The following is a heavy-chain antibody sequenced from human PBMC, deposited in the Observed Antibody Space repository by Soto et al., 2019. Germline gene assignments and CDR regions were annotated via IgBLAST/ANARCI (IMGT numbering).Heavy chain of an antibody. D-gene: IGHD1-7*01. V-gene: IGHV4-30-2*01. J-gene: IGHJ6*02. CDR1: GGSISSGGYS. CDR2: IYHSGST. CDR3: ARVGTGTRVMDV. Sequence: SETLSLTCAVSGGSISSGGYSWSWIRQPPGKGLEWIGYIYHSGSTYYNPSLKSRVTISVDRSKNQFSLKLSSVTAADTAVYYCARVGTGTRVMDVWGQGTTVTVYS.